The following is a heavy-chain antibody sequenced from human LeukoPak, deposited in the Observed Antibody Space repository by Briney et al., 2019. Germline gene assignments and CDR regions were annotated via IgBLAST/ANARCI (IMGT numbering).Heavy chain of an antibody. V-gene: IGHV4-38-2*02. D-gene: IGHD3-22*01. CDR3: ARSRGYYDSSVGIDY. Sequence: SETLSVNCTVSGGSISSGYYWAWIRQPPGKGLEWIGSIYHSGSTYYNPSLKSRVTISVDTSKNQFSLKLSSVTAADTAVYYCARSRGYYDSSVGIDYWGQGTLVTVSS. CDR1: GGSISSGYY. J-gene: IGHJ4*02. CDR2: IYHSGST.